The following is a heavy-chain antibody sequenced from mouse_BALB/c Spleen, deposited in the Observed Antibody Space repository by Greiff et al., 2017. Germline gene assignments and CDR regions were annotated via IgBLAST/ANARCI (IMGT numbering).Heavy chain of an antibody. CDR1: GFTFSSYG. CDR2: INSNGGST. J-gene: IGHJ2*01. Sequence: EVQRVESGGGLVQPGGSLKLSCAASGFTFSSYGMSWVRQTPDKRLELVATINSNGGSTYYPDSVKGRFTISRDNAKNTLYLQMSSLKSEDTAMYYCARDQGPRCDYWGQGTTLTVSS. V-gene: IGHV5-6-3*01. CDR3: ARDQGPRCDY.